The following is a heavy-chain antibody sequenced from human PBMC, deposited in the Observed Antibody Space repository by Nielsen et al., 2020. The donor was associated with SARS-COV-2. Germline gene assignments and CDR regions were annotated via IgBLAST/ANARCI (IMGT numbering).Heavy chain of an antibody. D-gene: IGHD4-23*01. Sequence: GESLKISCAASGFTFSSYGMHWVRQAPGKGLEWVAVIWYDGSNKYYADSVKGRFTISRDNSKNTLYLQMNSLRAEDTAVYYCARDGYKSAGYGGNSPDSFDYWGQGTLVTVSS. CDR2: IWYDGSNK. CDR3: ARDGYKSAGYGGNSPDSFDY. J-gene: IGHJ4*02. CDR1: GFTFSSYG. V-gene: IGHV3-33*01.